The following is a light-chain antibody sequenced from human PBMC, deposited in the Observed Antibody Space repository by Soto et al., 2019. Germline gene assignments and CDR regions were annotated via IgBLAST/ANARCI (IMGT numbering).Light chain of an antibody. CDR3: QSYDSSLSGDV. V-gene: IGLV1-40*01. Sequence: QSVLTQPPSVSEAPGQRVTISCTGSSSNIGAGYEAHWYQQVPGTAPKLLIYENNNRPSGVPDGFSGSKSGTSASLAITGLQAEDEAEYYCQSYDSSLSGDVFGTGTKLTVL. J-gene: IGLJ1*01. CDR2: ENN. CDR1: SSNIGAGYE.